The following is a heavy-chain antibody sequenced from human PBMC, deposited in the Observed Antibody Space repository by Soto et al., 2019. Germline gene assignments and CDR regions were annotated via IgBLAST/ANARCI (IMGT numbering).Heavy chain of an antibody. D-gene: IGHD6-19*01. CDR2: ITSSGDST. J-gene: IGHJ4*02. V-gene: IGHV3-23*01. CDR1: GFTFSSYA. Sequence: EVQLLESGGGLVQPGGSLRLSCAASGFTFSSYAMSWVRQAPGKGLERVSGITSSGDSTYYVDSVKGRFTISRDNSKNTLYLQMNSLRAEDTAVYFCAKDRRAVTVIYYYDNWGQGALVTVSS. CDR3: AKDRRAVTVIYYYDN.